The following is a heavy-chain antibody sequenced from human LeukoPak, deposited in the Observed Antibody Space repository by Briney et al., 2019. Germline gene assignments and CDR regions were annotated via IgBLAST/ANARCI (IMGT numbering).Heavy chain of an antibody. CDR1: GFTFSSYG. CDR3: ASHPPVYCSGGSCYDGY. Sequence: GRSLRLSCAASGFTFSSYGMHWVRQAPGKGLEWVAVIWYDGSNKYYADSVKGRFTISRDNSKNTLYLQMNSLRAEDTAVYYCASHPPVYCSGGSCYDGYWGQGTLVTVSS. D-gene: IGHD2-15*01. CDR2: IWYDGSNK. J-gene: IGHJ4*02. V-gene: IGHV3-33*01.